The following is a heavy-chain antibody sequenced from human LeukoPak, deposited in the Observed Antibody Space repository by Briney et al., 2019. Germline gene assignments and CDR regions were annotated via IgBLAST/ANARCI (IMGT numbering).Heavy chain of an antibody. D-gene: IGHD3-3*01. Sequence: ASVKVSCKASGGSFSSDAISWVRQAPGQGLEWMGGIIPIFGTANYAQKFQGRVTITTDASTSTAYMELSSLRSEDTAVYYCARSLTPYYDFWSGYFDDFRWFDPWGQGTLVTVSS. V-gene: IGHV1-69*05. J-gene: IGHJ5*02. CDR1: GGSFSSDA. CDR2: IIPIFGTA. CDR3: ARSLTPYYDFWSGYFDDFRWFDP.